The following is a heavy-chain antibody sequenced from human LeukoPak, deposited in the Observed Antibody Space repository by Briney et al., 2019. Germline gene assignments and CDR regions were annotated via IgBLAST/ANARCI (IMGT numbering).Heavy chain of an antibody. CDR3: ASAESTAARPVVGRKYYYYSMDV. CDR2: ISSNGGST. Sequence: GGSLRLSCAASGFAFSSYAMHWVRQAPGKGLEYVSAISSNGGSTYYANSVKGRFTISSDNSKNTLYLQMGSLRAEDMAVHYCASAESTAARPVVGRKYYYYSMDVWGQGTPVTVSS. V-gene: IGHV3-64*01. D-gene: IGHD6-6*01. J-gene: IGHJ6*02. CDR1: GFAFSSYA.